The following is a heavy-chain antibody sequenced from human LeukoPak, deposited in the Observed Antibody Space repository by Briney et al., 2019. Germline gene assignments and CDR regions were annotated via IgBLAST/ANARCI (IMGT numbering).Heavy chain of an antibody. V-gene: IGHV3-20*04. CDR2: INWNGGST. CDR1: GFTFSSYG. D-gene: IGHD3-22*01. Sequence: GRSLRLSCAASGFTFSSYGMHWVRQAPGKGLEWVSGINWNGGSTGYADSVKGRFTISRDNAKNSLYLQMNSLRAEDTALYYCARDRDSSGYCHDYWGQGTLVTVSS. J-gene: IGHJ4*02. CDR3: ARDRDSSGYCHDY.